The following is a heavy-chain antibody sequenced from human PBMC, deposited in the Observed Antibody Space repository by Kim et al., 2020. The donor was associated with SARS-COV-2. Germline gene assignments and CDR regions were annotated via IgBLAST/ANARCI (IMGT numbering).Heavy chain of an antibody. CDR3: AREGDCSGWCYDAFDI. CDR1: GFTFSSYW. Sequence: GGSLRLSCAASGFTFSSYWMSWVRQAPGKGLEWVANIKQDGSEKYYVDSVKGRFTISRDNAKNSLYLQMNSLRAEDTAVYYCAREGDCSGWCYDAFDIWGQGTMVTVSS. J-gene: IGHJ3*02. CDR2: IKQDGSEK. D-gene: IGHD6-19*01. V-gene: IGHV3-7*03.